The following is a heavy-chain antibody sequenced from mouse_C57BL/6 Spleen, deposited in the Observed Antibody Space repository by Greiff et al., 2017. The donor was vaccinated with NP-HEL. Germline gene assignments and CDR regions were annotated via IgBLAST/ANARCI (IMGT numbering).Heavy chain of an antibody. D-gene: IGHD4-1*01. Sequence: VHVKQSGAELVRPGSSVKMSCKTSGYTFTSYGINWVKQRPGQGLEWIGYIYIGNGYTNYNGKFKGKATLTADKSSSTAYMQLSSLTSEDSAVYFCARRGTGRDAMDYWGQGTSVTVSS. CDR2: IYIGNGYT. CDR3: ARRGTGRDAMDY. CDR1: GYTFTSYG. V-gene: IGHV1-58*01. J-gene: IGHJ4*01.